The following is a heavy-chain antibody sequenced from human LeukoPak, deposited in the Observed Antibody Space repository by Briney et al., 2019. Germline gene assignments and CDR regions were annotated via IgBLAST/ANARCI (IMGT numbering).Heavy chain of an antibody. V-gene: IGHV3-33*08. J-gene: IGHJ4*02. CDR1: GFTVSSNY. Sequence: GGSLRLSCAASGFTVSSNYMSWVRQAPGKGLEWVAVIWYDGSNKYYADSVKGRFTISRDNSKNTLYLQMNSLRAEDTAVYYCARAASNDYGDYAPLYFDYWGQGTLVTVSS. CDR3: ARAASNDYGDYAPLYFDY. CDR2: IWYDGSNK. D-gene: IGHD4-17*01.